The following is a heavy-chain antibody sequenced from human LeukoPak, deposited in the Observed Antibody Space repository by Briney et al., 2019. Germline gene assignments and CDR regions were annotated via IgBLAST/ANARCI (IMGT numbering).Heavy chain of an antibody. CDR2: MNPNSGNT. V-gene: IGHV1-8*01. J-gene: IGHJ4*02. Sequence: ASVKVSCKASGYTFTSYDINWVRQATGQGLEWMGWMNPNSGNTGYAQKFQGRVTMTRNTSISTAYMELSSLRSEDTAVYYCAREERAGGSYCFDYWGQGTLVTVSS. CDR1: GYTFTSYD. D-gene: IGHD1-26*01. CDR3: AREERAGGSYCFDY.